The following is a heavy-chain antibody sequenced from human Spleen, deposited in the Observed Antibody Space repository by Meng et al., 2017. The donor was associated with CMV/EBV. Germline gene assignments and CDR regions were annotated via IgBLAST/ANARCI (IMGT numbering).Heavy chain of an antibody. CDR2: IKQDGSEK. D-gene: IGHD3-10*01. V-gene: IGHV3-7*01. CDR3: ARATYYYGSGSYYKAKIYAFDI. Sequence: SWIRQPPGKALEWVANIKQDGSEKYYVDSVKGRFTISRDNAKNSLYLQMNSLRAEDTAVYYCARATYYYGSGSYYKAKIYAFDIWGQGTMVTVSS. J-gene: IGHJ3*02.